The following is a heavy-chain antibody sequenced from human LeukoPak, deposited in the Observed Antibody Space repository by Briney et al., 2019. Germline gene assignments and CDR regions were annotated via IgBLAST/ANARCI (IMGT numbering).Heavy chain of an antibody. CDR3: EARKDNFKDMDV. CDR1: ELPFGTYP. CDR2: ISGSGGTT. J-gene: IGHJ6*02. V-gene: IGHV3-23*01. D-gene: IGHD1-1*01. Sequence: PGGSLKLTGVGFELPFGTYPLSWVRKAQGKGRNWVSAISGSGGTTFYADSVKGRFSISRDNSQNTLYLQMSSLRVEDTAVYYCEARKDNFKDMDVWGQGTTVSVSS.